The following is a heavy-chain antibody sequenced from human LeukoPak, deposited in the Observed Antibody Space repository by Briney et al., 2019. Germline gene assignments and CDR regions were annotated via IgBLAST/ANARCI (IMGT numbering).Heavy chain of an antibody. J-gene: IGHJ4*02. CDR1: GFTFTTYT. CDR2: ISSSSSYI. D-gene: IGHD4-17*01. V-gene: IGHV3-21*01. CDR3: ARDLYGDYVFDY. Sequence: GGSLRLSCAASGFTFTTYTMNWVRQAPGKGLEWVSSISSSSSYIYYADSVKGRFTISRDNAKNSLYLQMNSLRAEDTAVYYCARDLYGDYVFDYWGQGTLVTVSS.